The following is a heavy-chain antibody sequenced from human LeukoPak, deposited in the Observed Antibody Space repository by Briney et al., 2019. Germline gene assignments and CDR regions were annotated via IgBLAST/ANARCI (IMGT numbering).Heavy chain of an antibody. J-gene: IGHJ3*02. CDR2: IYSGGST. Sequence: GGSLRLSCAASGFTFSSYAMSWVRQAPGKGLEWVSVIYSGGSTYYADSVKGRFTISRDNSKNTLYLQMNSLRAEDTAVYYCARDYYDSSGYYPDAFDISGQGTMVTVSS. D-gene: IGHD3-22*01. V-gene: IGHV3-66*01. CDR1: GFTFSSYA. CDR3: ARDYYDSSGYYPDAFDI.